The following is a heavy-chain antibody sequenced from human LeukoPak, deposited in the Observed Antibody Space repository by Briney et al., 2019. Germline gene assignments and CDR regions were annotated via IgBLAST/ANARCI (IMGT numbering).Heavy chain of an antibody. V-gene: IGHV4-34*01. CDR3: ARGMTHGYLDL. J-gene: IGHJ2*01. Sequence: SETLSLTCAVYGGSFSGYYWSWIRQPPGKGLEWIGEINHSGSTNYNPSLKSRVTISVDTSKNQFSLKLSSVTAADTAVYYCARGMTHGYLDLWGRGTLVTVSS. CDR1: GGSFSGYY. CDR2: INHSGST.